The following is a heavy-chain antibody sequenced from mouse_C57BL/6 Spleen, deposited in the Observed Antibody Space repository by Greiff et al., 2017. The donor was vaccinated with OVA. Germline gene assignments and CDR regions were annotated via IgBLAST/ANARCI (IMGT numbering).Heavy chain of an antibody. CDR3: ASRGGSSYEGAGWFAY. V-gene: IGHV1-7*01. Sequence: QVQLQQSGAELAKPGASVKLSCKASGYTFTSYWMHWVKQRPGKGLEWIGYINPSSGYTKYTQKFKDKATLTADKSSSTAYMQMSSLTYEDAAGYYCASRGGSSYEGAGWFAYWGQGTLVTVSA. J-gene: IGHJ3*01. CDR1: GYTFTSYW. D-gene: IGHD1-1*01. CDR2: INPSSGYT.